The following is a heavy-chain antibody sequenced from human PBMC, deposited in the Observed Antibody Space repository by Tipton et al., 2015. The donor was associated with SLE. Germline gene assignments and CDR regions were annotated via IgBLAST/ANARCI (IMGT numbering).Heavy chain of an antibody. D-gene: IGHD3-22*01. Sequence: SLRLSCSASGFTFSSYAMHWVRQAPGKGLEWVAVISYDGSNKYYADSVKGRFTISRDNSKNTLYLQMNSLRAEDTAVYYCARDRNYYDSSALMGFDYWGQGTLVTVSS. V-gene: IGHV3-30*04. J-gene: IGHJ4*02. CDR1: GFTFSSYA. CDR3: ARDRNYYDSSALMGFDY. CDR2: ISYDGSNK.